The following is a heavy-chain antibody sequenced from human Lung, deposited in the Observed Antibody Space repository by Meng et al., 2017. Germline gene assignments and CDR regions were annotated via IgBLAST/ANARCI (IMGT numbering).Heavy chain of an antibody. CDR3: ARGPTTMAHDFDY. CDR1: GGSFSDYY. CDR2: INHSGST. J-gene: IGHJ4*02. D-gene: IGHD4-11*01. V-gene: IGHV4-34*01. Sequence: QVQLQQGGAGLLKPPATLSLTCVVSGGSFSDYYWSWIRQPPGKGLEWIGEINHSGSTNYNPSLESRATISVDTSQNNLSLKLSSVTAADSAVYYCARGPTTMAHDFDYWGQGTLVTASS.